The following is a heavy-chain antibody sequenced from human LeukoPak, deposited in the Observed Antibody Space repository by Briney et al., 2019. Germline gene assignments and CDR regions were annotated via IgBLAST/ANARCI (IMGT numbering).Heavy chain of an antibody. CDR3: ARDEVRTGAFDI. Sequence: PGRSLRLSCAVSGFTFSSYGMHWVRQAPGKGLEWVAVIWYDGSNKYYADSVKGRFTISRDNAKNSLYLQMNSLRAVDAAVYYCARDEVRTGAFDIWGQGTLVTVSS. CDR2: IWYDGSNK. V-gene: IGHV3-33*01. J-gene: IGHJ3*02. CDR1: GFTFSSYG. D-gene: IGHD3-10*01.